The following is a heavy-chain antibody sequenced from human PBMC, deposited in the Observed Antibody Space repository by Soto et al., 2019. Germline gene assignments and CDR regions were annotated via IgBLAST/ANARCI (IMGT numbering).Heavy chain of an antibody. CDR3: ARTDSVGYYPR. D-gene: IGHD1-26*01. V-gene: IGHV4-38-2*01. CDR1: GEYISNGYY. CDR2: IFHSGTT. Sequence: SETLSLTGAVSGEYISNGYYWAWIRQPPGKWLAWIGSIFHSGTTYYNPSIKSRVTIAVDTSKNQFSLKVSSVTAADAAVYCWARTDSVGYYPRCGQGARVTVSS. J-gene: IGHJ4*02.